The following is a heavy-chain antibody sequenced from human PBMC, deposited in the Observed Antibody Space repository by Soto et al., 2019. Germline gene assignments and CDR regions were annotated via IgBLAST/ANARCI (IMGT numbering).Heavy chain of an antibody. CDR2: ISAYNGNT. CDR3: ARAVSRDKWFDP. J-gene: IGHJ5*02. V-gene: IGHV1-18*01. CDR1: GYTFTNYG. D-gene: IGHD6-19*01. Sequence: ASVKVSCKASGYTFTNYGLTWVRQAPGQGLEWMGWISAYNGNTDYAQKLQGRVTMTTDTSTSTAYMELGNLRSDDTAVYYCARAVSRDKWFDPWGQGTMVTVSS.